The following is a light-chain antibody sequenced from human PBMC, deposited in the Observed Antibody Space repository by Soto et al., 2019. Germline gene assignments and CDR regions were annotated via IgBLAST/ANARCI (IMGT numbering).Light chain of an antibody. Sequence: DIQMTQSPSTLPASVGDRVTITCRASQSISSWLAWYQQKPGKAPKLLMYEASTLDGGVPSRFSGSGYGTDFTLTISSLQPDDLATYYCQQYNSYPLTFGGGTKVEIE. J-gene: IGKJ4*01. V-gene: IGKV1-5*03. CDR1: QSISSW. CDR2: EAS. CDR3: QQYNSYPLT.